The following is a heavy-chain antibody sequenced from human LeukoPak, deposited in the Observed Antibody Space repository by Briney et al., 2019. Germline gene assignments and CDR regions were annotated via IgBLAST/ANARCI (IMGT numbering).Heavy chain of an antibody. CDR1: GGSISSGSYY. D-gene: IGHD2-2*02. V-gene: IGHV4-61*02. CDR3: ARKGGGYCSSTSCYRIDY. CDR2: IYTSGST. J-gene: IGHJ4*02. Sequence: SQTLSLTCTVSGGSISSGSYYWSWIRQPAGKGLEWIGRIYTSGSTNYNPSLKSRVTISVDTSKNQFSLKLSSVTAADTAVYYCARKGGGYCSSTSCYRIDYWGQGTLVTVSS.